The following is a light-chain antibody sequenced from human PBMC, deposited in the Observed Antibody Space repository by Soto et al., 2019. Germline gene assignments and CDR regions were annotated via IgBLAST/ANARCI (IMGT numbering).Light chain of an antibody. CDR1: QSLSSN. V-gene: IGKV3-15*01. CDR2: GAS. J-gene: IGKJ5*01. Sequence: DTVLTQSPATLSVSPGERAAVSCRASQSLSSNLAWYQQKPGQAPSLLIIGASDRVTGIPARFSGSGSGTEFTLSISSLQSEDFAVYYCQQYNNWPPSITFGQGTRLEIK. CDR3: QQYNNWPPSIT.